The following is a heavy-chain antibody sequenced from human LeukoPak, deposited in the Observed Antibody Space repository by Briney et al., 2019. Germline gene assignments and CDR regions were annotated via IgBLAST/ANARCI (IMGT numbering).Heavy chain of an antibody. D-gene: IGHD3-10*01. CDR2: IYYSGST. CDR3: AREVPHDSGRFDP. Sequence: PSETLSLTCTVSGGSISSYYWSWIRQPPGKGLEWIGYIYYSGSTNYNPSLKSRVTISVDTSKNQFSLKLSSVTAADTAVYYCAREVPHDSGRFDPWGQGTLVTASS. J-gene: IGHJ5*02. CDR1: GGSISSYY. V-gene: IGHV4-59*01.